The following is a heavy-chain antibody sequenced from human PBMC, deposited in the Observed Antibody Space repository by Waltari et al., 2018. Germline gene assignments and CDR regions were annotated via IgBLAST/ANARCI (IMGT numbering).Heavy chain of an antibody. V-gene: IGHV3-21*01. CDR3: ATGGWGFYLDN. Sequence: EVQLVVSGGGLVKPGGSLRLSCAASGFTFRRYSMNWVRQARGKWLEWIASINRTGTYTHFADSVKGRVTISRDNAKNSLYLQMSSLRAEDTGVYWCATGGWGFYLDNWGQGTLVTFSS. CDR1: GFTFRRYS. J-gene: IGHJ4*02. D-gene: IGHD7-27*01. CDR2: INRTGTYT.